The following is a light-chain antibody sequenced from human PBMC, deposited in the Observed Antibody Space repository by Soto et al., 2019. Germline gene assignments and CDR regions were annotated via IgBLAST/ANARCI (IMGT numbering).Light chain of an antibody. Sequence: DIQMTQSPSSLSASVGARAPITCRASQGIRNYLAWYHQKPGKVPQVLIYAASTLQSGVTSRFSGSGSWTEFTLTISSLQSEDFALYYCQQYNNWPLTFGGGTKVDIK. CDR1: QGIRNY. CDR2: AAS. J-gene: IGKJ4*01. CDR3: QQYNNWPLT. V-gene: IGKV1-27*01.